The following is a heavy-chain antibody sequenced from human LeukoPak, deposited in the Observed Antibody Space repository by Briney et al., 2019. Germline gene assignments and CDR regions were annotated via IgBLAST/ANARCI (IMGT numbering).Heavy chain of an antibody. D-gene: IGHD3-22*01. CDR3: ARDGYYYDSTGYSGDY. Sequence: SETLSLTCVVYGGSFSGYYWSWIRQPAGKGLEWIGRIYTSGSTNYNPSLKSRVTMSVDTSKNQFSVKLSPVTAADTAVYYCARDGYYYDSTGYSGDYWGQGTLVTVSS. V-gene: IGHV4-4*07. CDR1: GGSFSGYY. CDR2: IYTSGST. J-gene: IGHJ4*02.